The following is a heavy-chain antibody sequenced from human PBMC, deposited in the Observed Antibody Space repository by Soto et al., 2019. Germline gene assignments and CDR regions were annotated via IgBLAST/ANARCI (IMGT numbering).Heavy chain of an antibody. CDR3: ARAVYDFWSGSLYYGMDV. V-gene: IGHV1-18*01. CDR2: ISAYNGNT. D-gene: IGHD3-3*01. J-gene: IGHJ6*02. Sequence: ASVKVSCKASGGTFSSHAISWVRQAPGQGLEWMGWISAYNGNTNYAQKLQGRVTMTTDTSTSTAYMELRSLRSDDTAVYYCARAVYDFWSGSLYYGMDVWGQGTTVTVSS. CDR1: GGTFSSHA.